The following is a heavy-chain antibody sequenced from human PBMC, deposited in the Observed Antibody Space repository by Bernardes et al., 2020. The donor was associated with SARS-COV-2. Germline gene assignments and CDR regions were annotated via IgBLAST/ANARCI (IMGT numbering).Heavy chain of an antibody. CDR3: ARAGYYFDRSAYYPGLDV. CDR1: GYTFTSYV. Sequence: ASVKVSCKASGYTFTSYVFIWVRQAPGQGLEWMGFINPHNGYTNYAQKVQGRVTMTTDTSANTAYMDLRGLVSDDTAVYYCARAGYYFDRSAYYPGLDVWGQGTTVTVSS. CDR2: INPHNGYT. D-gene: IGHD3-22*01. V-gene: IGHV1-18*04. J-gene: IGHJ6*02.